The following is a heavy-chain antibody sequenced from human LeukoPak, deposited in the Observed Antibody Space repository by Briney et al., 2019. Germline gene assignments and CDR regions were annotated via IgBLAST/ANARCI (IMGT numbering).Heavy chain of an antibody. CDR1: GGSISPYS. CDR2: IYYTGSA. CDR3: ARVHPSTNSYYDYGMDV. V-gene: IGHV4-59*01. D-gene: IGHD4-23*01. J-gene: IGHJ6*02. Sequence: SETLSLTCTISGGSISPYSWSWIRQPPGKGLEWIGYIYYTGSANYNRSLESRVIISIDTSKNQFSLKLNFVTAEDTAVYYCARVHPSTNSYYDYGMDVWGQGTTVTVSS.